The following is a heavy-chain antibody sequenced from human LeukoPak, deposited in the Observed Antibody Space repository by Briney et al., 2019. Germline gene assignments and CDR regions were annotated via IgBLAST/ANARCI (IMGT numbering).Heavy chain of an antibody. Sequence: SETLSLTCTVSGGSISSYYWSWIRQPPGKGLERIGYIYYSGSTNYNPSLKSRVTISVDTSKNQFSLKLSSVTAADTAVYYCARAGIAVAGTRLDYWGQGTLVTVSS. CDR1: GGSISSYY. D-gene: IGHD6-19*01. CDR2: IYYSGST. V-gene: IGHV4-59*12. J-gene: IGHJ4*02. CDR3: ARAGIAVAGTRLDY.